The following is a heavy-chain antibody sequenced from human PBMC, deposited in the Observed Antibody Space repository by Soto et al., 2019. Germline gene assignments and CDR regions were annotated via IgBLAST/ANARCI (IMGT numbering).Heavy chain of an antibody. V-gene: IGHV1-46*02. J-gene: IGHJ4*02. D-gene: IGHD1-26*01. CDR1: GYRFNGYY. Sequence: ASVKVSCKASGYRFNGYYMHWVRQAPGPGPKWMGIINLGGGGTNYAQRFRDRVTMTRDTSTSTVFMELTSLRDDDTAMYYCATGGEVGPRGDYWGQGALGTVS. CDR3: ATGGEVGPRGDY. CDR2: INLGGGGT.